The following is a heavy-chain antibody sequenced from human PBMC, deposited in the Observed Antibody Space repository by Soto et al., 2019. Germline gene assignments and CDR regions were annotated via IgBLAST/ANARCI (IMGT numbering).Heavy chain of an antibody. J-gene: IGHJ4*02. V-gene: IGHV4-31*03. CDR1: GGSISSGGYY. CDR2: IYYSGST. Sequence: PSETLSLTCTVSGGSISSGGYYWSWIRQHPGKGLEWIGYIYYSGSTYYNPSLKSRVTISVDTSKNQFSLKLSSVTAADTAVYYCARAYYYDSSGYFRYDPDVGYYFDYWGQGTLVTVSS. CDR3: ARAYYYDSSGYFRYDPDVGYYFDY. D-gene: IGHD3-22*01.